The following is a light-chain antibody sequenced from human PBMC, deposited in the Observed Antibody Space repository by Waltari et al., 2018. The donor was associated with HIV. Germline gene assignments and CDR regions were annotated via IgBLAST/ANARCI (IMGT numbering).Light chain of an antibody. CDR3: QQYGSTLWT. CDR2: GAS. J-gene: IGKJ1*01. CDR1: QSVSSSY. Sequence: DIVLTQSPGTLSLSPGERATLSCRASQSVSSSYLAWYQQKPGQAPRLLIYGASSRATDIPDRFSGSGSGTDFTLTISRLEPEDFAVYYWQQYGSTLWTFGQGTKVEIK. V-gene: IGKV3-20*01.